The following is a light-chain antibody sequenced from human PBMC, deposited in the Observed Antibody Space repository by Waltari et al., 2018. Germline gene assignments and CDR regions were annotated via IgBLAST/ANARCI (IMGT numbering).Light chain of an antibody. CDR3: YSYAGSGTWV. Sequence: QSALTQPASVSGSPGQSITISCTGTSSDVGTYNFSSWYQQNPGKAPKLIIYEGNKRPSGVSNRLSGSKAGNTASLTISGLQAEDEADYYCYSYAGSGTWVFGGGTKLTVL. V-gene: IGLV2-23*01. CDR1: SSDVGTYNF. J-gene: IGLJ3*02. CDR2: EGN.